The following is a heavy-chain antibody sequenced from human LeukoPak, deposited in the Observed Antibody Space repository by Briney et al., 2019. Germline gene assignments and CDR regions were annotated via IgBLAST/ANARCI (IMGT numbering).Heavy chain of an antibody. V-gene: IGHV3-33*06. CDR1: GFTFSSYG. CDR2: IWYDGSNK. CDR3: AKDRSGGDYDAFDI. Sequence: GGSLRLSCAASGFTFSSYGMHWVRQAPGKGQDRVAVIWYDGSNKYYEDSVKGRCTISRDNSKNTLYLQMNSLRAEDTAVYYCAKDRSGGDYDAFDIWGQGTMVTVSS. D-gene: IGHD2-21*02. J-gene: IGHJ3*02.